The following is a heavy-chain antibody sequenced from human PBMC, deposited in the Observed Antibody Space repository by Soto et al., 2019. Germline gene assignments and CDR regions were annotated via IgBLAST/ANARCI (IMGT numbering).Heavy chain of an antibody. CDR1: GYTFTSYG. J-gene: IGHJ5*02. D-gene: IGHD3-10*01. CDR3: ARDYYGSGSYYKGYNWFDP. Sequence: QVQLVQSGAEVKKPGASVKVSCKASGYTFTSYGISWVRQAPGQGLEWMGWISAYNGNTNYAQKLRGRVTMTTDTSTSTAYMELRSLRSDDTAVYYCARDYYGSGSYYKGYNWFDPWGQGTLVTVSS. V-gene: IGHV1-18*01. CDR2: ISAYNGNT.